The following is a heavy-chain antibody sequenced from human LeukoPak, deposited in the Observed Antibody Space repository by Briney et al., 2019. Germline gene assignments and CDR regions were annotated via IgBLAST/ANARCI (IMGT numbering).Heavy chain of an antibody. CDR1: GFTFSSYA. J-gene: IGHJ4*02. D-gene: IGHD6-19*01. CDR2: ISSSGNTI. V-gene: IGHV3-48*04. Sequence: PGGSLRLSCAASGFTFSSYAMSWVRQAPGKGLEWLSYISSSGNTIYYAGSAKGRFTISRDNAKNSLYLQMNSLRAEDTALYYCARGGENSGFDYWGQGTLVIVSS. CDR3: ARGGENSGFDY.